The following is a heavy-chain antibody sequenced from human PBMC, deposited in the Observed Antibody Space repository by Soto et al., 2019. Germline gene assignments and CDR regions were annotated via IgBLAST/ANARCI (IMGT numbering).Heavy chain of an antibody. V-gene: IGHV1-18*01. J-gene: IGHJ4*02. Sequence: GASVKVSCKASGYTFTSYGISWVRQAPGQGLEWMGWISAYNGNTNYAQKLQGRVTMTTDTSTSTAYMELRSLKTEDTAVYYCARVRLGAPTRYFDYCGQRTLVTVSS. CDR3: ARVRLGAPTRYFDY. D-gene: IGHD1-26*01. CDR1: GYTFTSYG. CDR2: ISAYNGNT.